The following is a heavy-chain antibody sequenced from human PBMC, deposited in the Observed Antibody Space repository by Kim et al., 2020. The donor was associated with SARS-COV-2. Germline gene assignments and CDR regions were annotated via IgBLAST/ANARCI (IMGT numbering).Heavy chain of an antibody. V-gene: IGHV3-23*01. D-gene: IGHD3-10*01. CDR3: AKERFGELLSPFDY. Sequence: AGSEKGRFTSYRDNYKNTLYLQMNSLRAEDTAVYYCAKERFGELLSPFDYWGQGTLVTVSS. J-gene: IGHJ4*02.